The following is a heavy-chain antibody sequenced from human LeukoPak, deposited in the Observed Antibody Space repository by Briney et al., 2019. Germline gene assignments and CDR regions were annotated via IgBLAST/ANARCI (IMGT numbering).Heavy chain of an antibody. J-gene: IGHJ5*02. Sequence: ASVKVSCKAFGYTFTSNYMHWVRQGPGQGPERMGVISPSGGSTTYAQKFQGRVTLTRDMSTSTDYLELSSLRSEDTAVYYCARDNSVRDEAWWLNPWGQGTLVTVSS. CDR3: ARDNSVRDEAWWLNP. D-gene: IGHD5-24*01. V-gene: IGHV1-46*01. CDR2: ISPSGGST. CDR1: GYTFTSNY.